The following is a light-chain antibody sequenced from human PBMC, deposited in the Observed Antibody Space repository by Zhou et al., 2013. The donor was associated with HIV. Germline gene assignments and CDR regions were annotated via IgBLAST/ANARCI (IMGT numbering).Light chain of an antibody. CDR2: KAS. CDR3: QQHYDYPSIT. CDR1: QSISSW. J-gene: IGKJ5*01. V-gene: IGKV1-5*03. Sequence: DIQMTQSPSTLSASVGDRVTITCRASQSISSWLAWYQQKPGKAPKVLIYKASSLESGVPSRFSGSGSGTEFNLTIDCLQSEDFATYYCQQHYDYPSITFGQGTRLEIK.